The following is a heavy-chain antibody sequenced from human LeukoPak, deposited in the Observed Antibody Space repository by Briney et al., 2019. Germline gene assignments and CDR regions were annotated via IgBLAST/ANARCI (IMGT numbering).Heavy chain of an antibody. CDR3: ATTRREDGSGSFDY. V-gene: IGHV4-59*08. CDR2: IYYSGST. J-gene: IGHJ4*02. Sequence: SETLSLTCTVSGGSISSYYWSWIRQTPGEGLEWIGDIYYSGSTNYTPSLKSRVTISVDTSKNQFSLKLSSVTAADTAVYYCATTRREDGSGSFDYWGQGTLVTVSS. D-gene: IGHD3-10*01. CDR1: GGSISSYY.